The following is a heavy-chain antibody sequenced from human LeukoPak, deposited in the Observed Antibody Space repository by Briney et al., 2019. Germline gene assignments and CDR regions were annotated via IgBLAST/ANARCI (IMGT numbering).Heavy chain of an antibody. J-gene: IGHJ5*02. CDR3: AKDVFGLRYLDGWFDP. D-gene: IGHD3-9*01. CDR1: GFTLSSYA. Sequence: GGSLRLSCAASGFTLSSYAMRWVRQAPGKGLEWVSAISGSGCSTYYADSVKGRFTTPRDNSKNTLYLQMNSLRAEDTAVYYCAKDVFGLRYLDGWFDPWGQGTLVTVSS. CDR2: ISGSGCST. V-gene: IGHV3-23*01.